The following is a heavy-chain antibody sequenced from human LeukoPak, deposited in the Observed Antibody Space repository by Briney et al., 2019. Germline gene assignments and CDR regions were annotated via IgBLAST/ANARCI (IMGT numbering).Heavy chain of an antibody. D-gene: IGHD2-2*01. CDR3: ARDADAGAAFDY. Sequence: GGSLRLSCAVSGFTFSNYWMSWVRQAPGKGLEGVANIKQDGSEKYYVDSVKGRFTISRDNAKNSLYLQMNSLRAEDTAVYYCARDADAGAAFDYWGQGTLVTVSS. CDR2: IKQDGSEK. V-gene: IGHV3-7*01. CDR1: GFTFSNYW. J-gene: IGHJ4*02.